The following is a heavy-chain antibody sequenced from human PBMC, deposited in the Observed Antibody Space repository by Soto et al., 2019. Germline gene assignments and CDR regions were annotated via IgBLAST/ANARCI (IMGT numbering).Heavy chain of an antibody. CDR1: GFTFSSYG. J-gene: IGHJ4*02. CDR2: ISYDGSNK. D-gene: IGHD6-19*01. Sequence: GGSLRLSCAASGFTFSSYGMHWVRQAPGKGLEWVAVISYDGSNKYYADSVKGRFTISRDNSKNTLYLQMNSLRAEDTAVYYCAKSVAPGYFDYWGQGRPVTVSS. CDR3: AKSVAPGYFDY. V-gene: IGHV3-30*18.